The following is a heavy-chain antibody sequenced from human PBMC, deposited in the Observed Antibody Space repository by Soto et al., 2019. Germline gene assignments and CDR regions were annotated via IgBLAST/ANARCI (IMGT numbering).Heavy chain of an antibody. CDR2: IWYDGSNK. CDR1: GFTFSSYG. Sequence: QVQLVESGGGVVQPGRSLRLSCAASGFTFSSYGMHWVRQAPGKGLEWVAVIWYDGSNKYYADSVKGRFTISRDNSKNTLDLQMSSLRAEDTAVYYCARVLLMVRGVPLAPSIDYYYYGMDVWGQGTTVMVS. J-gene: IGHJ6*02. V-gene: IGHV3-33*01. CDR3: ARVLLMVRGVPLAPSIDYYYYGMDV. D-gene: IGHD3-10*01.